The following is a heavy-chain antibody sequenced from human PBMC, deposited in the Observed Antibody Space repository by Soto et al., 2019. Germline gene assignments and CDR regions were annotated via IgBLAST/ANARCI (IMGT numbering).Heavy chain of an antibody. CDR2: IYYSGST. CDR3: ARLFPHSGSYLDY. J-gene: IGHJ4*02. D-gene: IGHD1-26*01. Sequence: SSETLSLTCTVSGGSISSTNYYWGWIRQPPGKGLEWIGSIYYSGSTYYNPSLKSRVTISVDTSKNQFSLKLSSVTAADTAVYYCARLFPHSGSYLDYWGQGTLFTVS. V-gene: IGHV4-39*01. CDR1: GGSISSTNYY.